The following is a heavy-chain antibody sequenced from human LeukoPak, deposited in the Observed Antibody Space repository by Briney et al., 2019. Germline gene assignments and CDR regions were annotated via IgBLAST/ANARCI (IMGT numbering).Heavy chain of an antibody. CDR1: GYTFTGYY. J-gene: IGHJ4*02. V-gene: IGHV1-2*02. D-gene: IGHD6-19*01. Sequence: ASVKVSCTASGYTFTGYYMHWVRQVPGQGLEWMGWINPNGGGTTYAQKFQGRVTMTRDTSINTAYMELSRLRSDDTAVYYCARDSSGFNYYFDYWGQGTLVTVSS. CDR3: ARDSSGFNYYFDY. CDR2: INPNGGGT.